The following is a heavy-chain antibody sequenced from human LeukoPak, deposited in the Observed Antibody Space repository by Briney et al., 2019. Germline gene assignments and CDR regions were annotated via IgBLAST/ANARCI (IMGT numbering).Heavy chain of an antibody. CDR2: INHSGST. Sequence: PSETLSLTCAVYGGSFSGYYWSWIRQPPGKGLEWIGEINHSGSTNYNPSLKSRVTISVDTSKNQFSLKLSSVTAADTAVYYCARGPTRHYYYNSSGYPKYPYYLDYWGQGTLVTVSS. D-gene: IGHD3-22*01. CDR3: ARGPTRHYYYNSSGYPKYPYYLDY. J-gene: IGHJ4*02. V-gene: IGHV4-34*01. CDR1: GGSFSGYY.